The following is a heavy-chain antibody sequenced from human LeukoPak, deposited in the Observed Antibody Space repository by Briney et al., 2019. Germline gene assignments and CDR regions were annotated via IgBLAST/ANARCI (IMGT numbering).Heavy chain of an antibody. V-gene: IGHV3-30*02. CDR2: IRFDGTNK. Sequence: GGSLRLSCAASGFTFSSYWMSWVRQAPGKGLEWVAFIRFDGTNKYYADSVKGRFAISKDSSKNTLYLQMNSLRAEDTAVYYCAKGYCSGSCYNGLDYWGQGTLVTVSS. CDR1: GFTFSSYW. D-gene: IGHD2-15*01. J-gene: IGHJ4*02. CDR3: AKGYCSGSCYNGLDY.